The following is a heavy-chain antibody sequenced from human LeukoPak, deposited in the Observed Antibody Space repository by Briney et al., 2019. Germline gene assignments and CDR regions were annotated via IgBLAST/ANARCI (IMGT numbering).Heavy chain of an antibody. CDR1: GGSISSYY. J-gene: IGHJ4*02. CDR2: IYTSGST. D-gene: IGHD4-11*01. V-gene: IGHV4-4*09. Sequence: SETLSLTCTVSGGSISSYYWSWIRQPPGKGLEWIGYIYTSGSTNYNPSLKSRVTISVDTSKNQFSLKLSSVTAADTAVYYCARTSTVTTRWYYFDYWRQGTLVTVSS. CDR3: ARTSTVTTRWYYFDY.